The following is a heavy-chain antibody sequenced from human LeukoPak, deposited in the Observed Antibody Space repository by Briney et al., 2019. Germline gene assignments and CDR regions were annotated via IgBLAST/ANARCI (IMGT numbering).Heavy chain of an antibody. Sequence: GGSLRLSCAASGFVFSTYGLLWVRQAPGKGLEWVAVIFSDGYTKYYAASVKDRFTISRDNSKNTLYLHMNSLIPGDTGVYYCARASGPFDFWGQGTLLTVSS. CDR3: ARASGPFDF. CDR1: GFVFSTYG. D-gene: IGHD3-10*01. CDR2: IFSDGYTK. J-gene: IGHJ4*02. V-gene: IGHV3-33*01.